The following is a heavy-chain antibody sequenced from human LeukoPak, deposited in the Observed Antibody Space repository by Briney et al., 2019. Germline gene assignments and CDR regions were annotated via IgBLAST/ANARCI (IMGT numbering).Heavy chain of an antibody. V-gene: IGHV4-59*01. CDR3: ARAQGYFDAFDI. CDR2: SYYSGST. D-gene: IGHD3-22*01. J-gene: IGHJ3*02. Sequence: SETLSLTCTVSGGSITHYYWTWIRQPPGKTLEWIGYSYYSGSTNYNPSLKSRVTISVDTSKNQFSLKLSSVTAADTAVYYCARAQGYFDAFDIWGQGTMVTVSS. CDR1: GGSITHYY.